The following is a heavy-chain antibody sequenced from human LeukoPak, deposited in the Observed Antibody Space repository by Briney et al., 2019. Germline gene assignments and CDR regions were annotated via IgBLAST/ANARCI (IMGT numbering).Heavy chain of an antibody. V-gene: IGHV1-69*06. CDR2: IIPIFGTA. Sequence: SVKVSCKASGGTFSSYAISWVRQAPGQGLEWMGGIIPIFGTANYAQKFQGRVTITADKSTSTAYMELSSLRSEDTAVYYCARDQLAVAARGYNWFDPWGQGTLVTVSS. J-gene: IGHJ5*02. CDR1: GGTFSSYA. CDR3: ARDQLAVAARGYNWFDP. D-gene: IGHD6-19*01.